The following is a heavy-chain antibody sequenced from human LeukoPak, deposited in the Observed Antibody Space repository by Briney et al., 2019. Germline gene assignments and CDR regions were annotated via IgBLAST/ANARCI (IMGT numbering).Heavy chain of an antibody. CDR1: GYTFTGYY. CDR3: ARVKLGYCSSTSCYTGYYYYMDV. V-gene: IGHV1-2*02. D-gene: IGHD2-2*02. CDR2: INPNSGGT. J-gene: IGHJ6*03. Sequence: LRASVKVSCKASGYTFTGYYMHWVRQAPGQGLEWMGWINPNSGGTNYAQKLQGRVTMTTDTSTSTAYMELRSLRSDDTAVYYCARVKLGYCSSTSCYTGYYYYMDVWGKGTTVTVSS.